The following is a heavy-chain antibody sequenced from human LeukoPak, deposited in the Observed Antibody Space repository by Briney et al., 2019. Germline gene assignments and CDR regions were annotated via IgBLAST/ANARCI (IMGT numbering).Heavy chain of an antibody. CDR1: GASISPYY. CDR2: IYNSGYT. CDR3: ARGNNSPWDY. D-gene: IGHD1-14*01. V-gene: IGHV4-4*07. Sequence: SETLSLTCTVSGASISPYYWSWIRQPAGKGLEWIGRIYNSGYTNYNPSLESRAPMSLYTSKTEFSLKRISLTAADTALYYCARGNNSPWDYWGQGILVTVSS. J-gene: IGHJ4*02.